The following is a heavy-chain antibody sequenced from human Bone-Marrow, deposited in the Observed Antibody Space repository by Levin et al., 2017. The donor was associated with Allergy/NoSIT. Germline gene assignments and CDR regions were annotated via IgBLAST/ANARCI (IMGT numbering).Heavy chain of an antibody. J-gene: IGHJ1*01. CDR1: GYTFTGYY. V-gene: IGHV1-2*02. CDR2: INPNSGGT. CDR3: ARDLGSSSWREYFQH. Sequence: ASVKVSCKASGYTFTGYYMHWVRQAPGQGLEWMGWINPNSGGTNYAQKFQGRVTMTRDTSISTAYMELSRLRSDDTAVYYCARDLGSSSWREYFQHWGQGTLVTVSS. D-gene: IGHD6-13*01.